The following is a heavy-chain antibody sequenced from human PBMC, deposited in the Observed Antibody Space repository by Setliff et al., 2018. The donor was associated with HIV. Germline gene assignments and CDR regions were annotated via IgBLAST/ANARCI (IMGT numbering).Heavy chain of an antibody. Sequence: SVKVSCKASGGTFSSYAASWVRQAPGQGLEWMGRIIPIFGTANYAQKFQGRVTITADKSTSTAYMELSSLRSEDTAVYYCARNPQPTGTPDYYYYYYMDVWGKGTTVTVSS. CDR2: IIPIFGTA. D-gene: IGHD1-1*01. CDR3: ARNPQPTGTPDYYYYYYMDV. CDR1: GGTFSSYA. J-gene: IGHJ6*03. V-gene: IGHV1-69*06.